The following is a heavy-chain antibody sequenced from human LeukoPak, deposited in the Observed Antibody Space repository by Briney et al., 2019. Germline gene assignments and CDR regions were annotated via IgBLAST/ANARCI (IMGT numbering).Heavy chain of an antibody. V-gene: IGHV3-9*01. D-gene: IGHD3-9*01. J-gene: IGHJ6*02. CDR3: AKGRYIDYYYYGMDV. CDR1: GFTFDDYA. CDR2: ISWNSGSI. Sequence: GGSPRLSCAASGFTFDDYAMHWVRQAPGKGLEWVSGISWNSGSIGYADSVKGRFTISRDNAKNSLYLQMNSLRAEDTALYYCAKGRYIDYYYYGMDVWGQGTTVTVSS.